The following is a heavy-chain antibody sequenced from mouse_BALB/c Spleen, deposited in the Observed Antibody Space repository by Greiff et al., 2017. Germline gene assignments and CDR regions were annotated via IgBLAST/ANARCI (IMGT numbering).Heavy chain of an antibody. J-gene: IGHJ3*01. CDR1: GYTFTDYA. D-gene: IGHD1-2*01. V-gene: IGHV1S137*01. Sequence: QVQLQQSGAELVRPGVSVKISCKGSGYTFTDYAMHWVKQSHAKSLEWIGVISTYYGDASYNQKFKGKATMTVDKSSSIAYMELARLTSEDSAIYYCASTITTATAWFAYWGQGTLVTVSA. CDR3: ASTITTATAWFAY. CDR2: ISTYYGDA.